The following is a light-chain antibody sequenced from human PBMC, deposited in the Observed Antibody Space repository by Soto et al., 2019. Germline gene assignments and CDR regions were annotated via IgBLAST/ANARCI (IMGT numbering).Light chain of an antibody. CDR1: SSNIGAGYD. Sequence: QSVLTQPPSVSGAPGQRVTISCTGSSSNIGAGYDVHWYQQLPRTAPKLLIYNNINRPSGVPDRFSGSRSGTSASLAITGLQAEDEAVYYCQSYDRSPIVSYVFGTGTKVTVL. CDR3: QSYDRSPIVSYV. CDR2: NNI. V-gene: IGLV1-40*01. J-gene: IGLJ1*01.